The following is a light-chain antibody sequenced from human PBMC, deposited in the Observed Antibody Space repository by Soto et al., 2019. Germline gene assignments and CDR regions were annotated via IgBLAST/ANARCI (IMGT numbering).Light chain of an antibody. CDR3: HQYNNWPPIT. J-gene: IGKJ5*01. CDR1: QSVSSN. V-gene: IGKV3-15*01. CDR2: GAS. Sequence: EIVLTQSSATLSVSPGERATLSCRASQSVSSNLAWYQQKPGQAPRLLIYGASTRATGIPARFSGSGSGTEFTLTISSLQSEDFAVNYCHQYNNWPPITFGQGTRLEI.